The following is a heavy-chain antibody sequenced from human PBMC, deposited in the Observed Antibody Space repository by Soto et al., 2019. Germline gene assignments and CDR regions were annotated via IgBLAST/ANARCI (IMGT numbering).Heavy chain of an antibody. Sequence: EVQLLDSGGGLVQPGGSLRLSCAASGCTFSNYAMSWVRQAPRKGLEWVSGVGGSGDSTYYADSVKGRFTISRDNSKDTLYLQMNSLRAEDTAVYYCAKSPLGYCSGGSCYPPHYFDYWGQGTLVTVSS. CDR1: GCTFSNYA. CDR3: AKSPLGYCSGGSCYPPHYFDY. J-gene: IGHJ4*02. CDR2: VGGSGDST. V-gene: IGHV3-23*01. D-gene: IGHD2-15*01.